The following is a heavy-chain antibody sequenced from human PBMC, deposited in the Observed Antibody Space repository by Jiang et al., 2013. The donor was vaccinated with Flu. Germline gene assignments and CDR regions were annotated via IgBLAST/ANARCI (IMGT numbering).Heavy chain of an antibody. Sequence: GLLKPSETLSLTCTVSGGSISSSSYYWGWIRQPPGKGLEWIGSIYYSGSTYYNPSLKSRVTISVDTSKNQFSLKLSSVTAADTAVSYCAGGYCSGGSCYSRVNDAFDIWGQGTMVTVSS. CDR2: IYYSGST. J-gene: IGHJ3*02. CDR1: GGSISSSSYY. CDR3: AGGYCSGGSCYSRVNDAFDI. V-gene: IGHV4-39*07. D-gene: IGHD2-15*01.